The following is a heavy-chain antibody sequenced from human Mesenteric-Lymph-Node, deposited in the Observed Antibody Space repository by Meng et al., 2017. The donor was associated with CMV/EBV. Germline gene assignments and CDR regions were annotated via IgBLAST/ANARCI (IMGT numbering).Heavy chain of an antibody. CDR1: GGSIRSYY. CDR2: IYSSGNT. CDR3: ARVDRSAHFPLDF. D-gene: IGHD3-22*01. J-gene: IGHJ4*02. V-gene: IGHV4-59*01. Sequence: GSLRLSCTVSGGSIRSYYWNWIRQPPGKGLEWMGYIYSSGNTKYNPSLKSRVTISADASRNQFSLKLSSVTAADTAMYYCARVDRSAHFPLDFWGQGTLVTVSS.